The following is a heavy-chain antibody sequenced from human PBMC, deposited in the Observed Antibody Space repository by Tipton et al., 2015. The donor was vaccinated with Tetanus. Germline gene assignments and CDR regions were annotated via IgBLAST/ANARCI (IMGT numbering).Heavy chain of an antibody. D-gene: IGHD2-8*01. CDR3: AKDCITGICYPEH. CDR1: GSPFSSSA. Sequence: SLRLSCAASGSPFSSSAMSWVRQTPGRGLEWVSTISSTGGKTYYADSVKGRFTISRDNSKNTQFLQLDSLRVEDTAIYFCAKDCITGICYPEHWGQGTLVTVSS. CDR2: ISSTGGKT. V-gene: IGHV3-23*01. J-gene: IGHJ4*02.